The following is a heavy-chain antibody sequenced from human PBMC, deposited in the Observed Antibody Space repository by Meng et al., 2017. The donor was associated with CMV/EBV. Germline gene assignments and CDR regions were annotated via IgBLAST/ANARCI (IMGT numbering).Heavy chain of an antibody. V-gene: IGHV2-70D*14. CDR1: GFSLTTRGMR. CDR3: TRSPDGYNPGFDS. CDR2: IDWDDDE. D-gene: IGHD5-24*01. J-gene: IGHJ4*02. Sequence: SGLTLVKPTQTFTLTCTFSGFSLTTRGMRVSWIRQPPGKALEWLARIDWDDDEFYSTSLRTRLTISKDTSKNQVVLTMTNVDPVDTATYYCTRSPDGYNPGFDSWGLGTLVTVSS.